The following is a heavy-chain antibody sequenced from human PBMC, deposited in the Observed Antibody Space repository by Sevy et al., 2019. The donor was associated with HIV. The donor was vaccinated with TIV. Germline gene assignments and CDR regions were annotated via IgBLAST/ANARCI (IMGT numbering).Heavy chain of an antibody. CDR3: ATTKDYYESSGYPFDY. Sequence: ASVKVSCKVSGYTLTEFSMHWVRQAPGKGLAWMATFDPEDDETNYAQKFQGRVTMAEDTSTDTVYMELSSLRSEDTAVYYCATTKDYYESSGYPFDYWGQGTLVTVSS. CDR2: FDPEDDET. D-gene: IGHD3-22*01. V-gene: IGHV1-24*01. CDR1: GYTLTEFS. J-gene: IGHJ4*02.